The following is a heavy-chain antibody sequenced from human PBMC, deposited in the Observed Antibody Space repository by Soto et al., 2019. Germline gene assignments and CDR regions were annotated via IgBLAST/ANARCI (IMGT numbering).Heavy chain of an antibody. CDR2: IIPIFGTA. CDR1: GGTFSSYA. V-gene: IGHV1-69*13. D-gene: IGHD4-17*01. CDR3: AKDRYYGDYTYFDY. Sequence: GASVKVSCKASGGTFSSYASSWVRQAPGQGLEWMGGIIPIFGTANYAQKFQGRVTITADESTSTAYMELSSLRAEDTAVYHCAKDRYYGDYTYFDYWGQGTLVTVSS. J-gene: IGHJ4*02.